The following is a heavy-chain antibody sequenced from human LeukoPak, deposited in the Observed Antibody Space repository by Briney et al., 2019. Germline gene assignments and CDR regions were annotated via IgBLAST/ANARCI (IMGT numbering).Heavy chain of an antibody. CDR2: IKQDGSEK. J-gene: IGHJ4*02. V-gene: IGHV3-7*01. Sequence: GGSLRLSCAASGFTFSSYWMSWVRQAPGKGLEWVANIKQDGSEKYYVDSVKGRFTISRDNAKNSLYLQMNSLRAEDTAVYYCARERGYCSSTSCYLTADYWGQGTLVTVSS. CDR3: ARERGYCSSTSCYLTADY. D-gene: IGHD2-2*01. CDR1: GFTFSSYW.